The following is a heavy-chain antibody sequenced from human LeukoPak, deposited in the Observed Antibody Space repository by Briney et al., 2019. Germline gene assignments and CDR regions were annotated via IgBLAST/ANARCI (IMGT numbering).Heavy chain of an antibody. V-gene: IGHV3-53*01. CDR3: ARGLKYSTGWYYFDY. CDR2: IYSGGST. D-gene: IGHD6-19*01. Sequence: GGSLRLSCAASGFTVSSNYMSWVRQAPGKGLEWVSVIYSGGSTYYGDAVKGRFTISRDNSKNTLYLQMNSLRAEDTAVYYCARGLKYSTGWYYFDYWGQGTLVTVSS. J-gene: IGHJ4*02. CDR1: GFTVSSNY.